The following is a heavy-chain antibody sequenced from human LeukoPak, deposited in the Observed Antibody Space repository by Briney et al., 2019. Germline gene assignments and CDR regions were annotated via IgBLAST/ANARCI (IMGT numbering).Heavy chain of an antibody. V-gene: IGHV4-59*01. CDR2: IYYSGST. CDR3: ARGNSGWFGDWYFDL. D-gene: IGHD6-19*01. Sequence: PSETLSLTCTVSGGSISSYYWSWIRQPPGKGLVWLGYIYYSGSTNYDPSVKSRFTISVDTSKNQFSLKLSSVTAADTAVYYCARGNSGWFGDWYFDLWGRGTLVTVSS. CDR1: GGSISSYY. J-gene: IGHJ2*01.